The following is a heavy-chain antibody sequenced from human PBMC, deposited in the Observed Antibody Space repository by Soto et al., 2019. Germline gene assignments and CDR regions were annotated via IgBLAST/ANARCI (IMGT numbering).Heavy chain of an antibody. CDR3: ATCQLGEYYYAMDI. CDR1: GDSITTYKW. Sequence: SETLSLTCGVSGDSITTYKWWTWVRQTPGKGLEWIGEIYDSGNTRYNQSLKSRVTISKDTAKNELSLKLNSVTVADTAAYYCATCQLGEYYYAMDIWGQGTTVTVSS. J-gene: IGHJ6*02. V-gene: IGHV4-4*02. D-gene: IGHD7-27*01. CDR2: IYDSGNT.